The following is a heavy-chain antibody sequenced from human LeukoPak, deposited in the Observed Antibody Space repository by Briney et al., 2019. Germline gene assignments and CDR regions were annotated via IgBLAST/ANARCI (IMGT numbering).Heavy chain of an antibody. V-gene: IGHV1-8*01. CDR1: GYTFTSYD. CDR2: MNPNSGNT. D-gene: IGHD2-2*01. J-gene: IGHJ3*02. CDR3: ARDLEVVPAVGAFDI. Sequence: ASVKVPCRPSGYTFTSYDFNWVRQATGQGLEWMGWMNPNSGNTGYAQKFQGRVTMTRNTSISTAYMELSSLRSEDTTVYYCARDLEVVPAVGAFDIWGQGTMVTVSS.